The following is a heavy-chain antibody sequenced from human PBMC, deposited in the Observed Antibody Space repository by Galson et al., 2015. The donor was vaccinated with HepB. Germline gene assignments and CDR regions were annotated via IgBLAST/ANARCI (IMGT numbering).Heavy chain of an antibody. CDR3: ARVDPVPLAVAHDAFDV. D-gene: IGHD2-15*01. CDR1: GFALSNYD. CDR2: ISSSSSYI. Sequence: SLRLSCAASGFALSNYDMNWVRQAPGKGLEWVSSISSSSSYIYYADSVKGRFTISRDNAKKSLHLQMNSLRAEDTAVYYCARVDPVPLAVAHDAFDVWGQGTMVIVSS. J-gene: IGHJ3*01. V-gene: IGHV3-21*01.